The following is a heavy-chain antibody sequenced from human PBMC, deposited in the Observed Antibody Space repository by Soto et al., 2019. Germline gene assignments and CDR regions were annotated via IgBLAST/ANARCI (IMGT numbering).Heavy chain of an antibody. CDR1: GGSFSSGGYF. V-gene: IGHV4-31*03. CDR2: IYYSGST. J-gene: IGHJ4*02. D-gene: IGHD4-17*01. Sequence: QVHLQESGPGLVKPSQTLSVTCTVSGGSFSSGGYFWSWIRQRPENGLEWIGSIYYSGSTNYNPSLKRRLTILVDASKNQSSLKPQSVTAADTAVYYCARVVDYGDDRDFWGQGTLVTVSS. CDR3: ARVVDYGDDRDF.